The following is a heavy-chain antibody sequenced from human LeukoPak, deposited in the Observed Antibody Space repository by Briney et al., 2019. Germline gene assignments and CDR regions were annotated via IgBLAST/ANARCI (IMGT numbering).Heavy chain of an antibody. D-gene: IGHD3-22*01. CDR1: GFTFSGYW. CDR2: IKQDGSEN. J-gene: IGHJ2*01. CDR3: AFLPLWRTYYYDSSGSTARYLDL. V-gene: IGHV3-7*01. Sequence: GGSLRLSCAASGFTFSGYWINWVRQAPGKGLEWVANIKQDGSENYYVDSVKGRFTISRDNAKNSLFLQMNSLRAEDTAVYYCAFLPLWRTYYYDSSGSTARYLDLWGRGTLVTVSS.